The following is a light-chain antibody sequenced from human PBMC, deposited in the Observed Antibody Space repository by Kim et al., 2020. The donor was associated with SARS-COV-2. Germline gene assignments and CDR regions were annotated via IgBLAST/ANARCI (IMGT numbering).Light chain of an antibody. J-gene: IGKJ1*01. V-gene: IGKV3-20*01. CDR1: QSVSTF. CDR2: SAS. CDR3: QQYDNSPHT. Sequence: TVLTQSPGTLSLSPGERATLSCRASQSVSTFLAWYQQKPGQTPRLLIYSASSRATGIPDRFSGSGSGTDFTLTINRLEPEDFAVYYCQQYDNSPHTFGQGTKVDIK.